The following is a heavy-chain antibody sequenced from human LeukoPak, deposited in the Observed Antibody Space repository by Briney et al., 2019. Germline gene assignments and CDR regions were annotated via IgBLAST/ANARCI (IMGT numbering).Heavy chain of an antibody. CDR3: ARTPQTGSSGYDVYFDY. J-gene: IGHJ4*02. D-gene: IGHD5-12*01. CDR1: GDYVSSNSAA. Sequence: SQTLSLTCAISGDYVSSNSAAWNWIRQSPSRGLEWLGRTYYRSKWYNDYAVSVKSRITINPDTSKNQFSLQLNSVTPEDTAVYYCARTPQTGSSGYDVYFDYWGQGTLVTVSS. V-gene: IGHV6-1*01. CDR2: TYYRSKWYN.